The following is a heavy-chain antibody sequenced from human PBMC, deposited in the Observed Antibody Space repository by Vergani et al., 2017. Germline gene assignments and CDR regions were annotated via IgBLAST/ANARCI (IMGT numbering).Heavy chain of an antibody. CDR2: INHSGST. D-gene: IGHD5-12*01. Sequence: QVQLQQWGAGLLKPSETLSLTCAVYGGSFSGYYWSWIRQPPGKGLEWIGEINHSGSTNYNPSLKSRVTISVDTSKNQFSLKLSSVTAADTAVYYCARGLVATTGEYYYYYMDVWGKGTTVTVSS. CDR3: ARGLVATTGEYYYYYMDV. CDR1: GGSFSGYY. V-gene: IGHV4-34*01. J-gene: IGHJ6*03.